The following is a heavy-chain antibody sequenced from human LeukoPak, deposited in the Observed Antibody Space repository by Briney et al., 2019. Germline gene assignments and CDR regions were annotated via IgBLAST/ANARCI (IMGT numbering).Heavy chain of an antibody. CDR1: GYTLTELS. D-gene: IGHD2-15*01. CDR2: FDPEDGET. Sequence: ASVKVSCKVSGYTLTELSMHWVRQAPGKGLEWMGGFDPEDGETIYAQKFQGRVTMTEDTSTDTAYMELSSLRSEDTAVYYCATPLPPYCSGGNCYPRNWFDPWGQGTLVTVSS. CDR3: ATPLPPYCSGGNCYPRNWFDP. V-gene: IGHV1-24*01. J-gene: IGHJ5*02.